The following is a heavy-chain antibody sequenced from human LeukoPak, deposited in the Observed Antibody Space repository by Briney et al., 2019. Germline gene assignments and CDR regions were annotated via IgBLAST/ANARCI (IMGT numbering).Heavy chain of an antibody. CDR1: GYTFTGYY. Sequence: ASVKVSCKASGYTFTGYYLHWVRQAPGQGPEWMGWINPNSGDTNYAQKFQGRVTMTSDTSISTAYMELSSLRSEDTAVYYCARGGAWELQQNDYWGQGTLVTVSS. V-gene: IGHV1-2*02. D-gene: IGHD1-26*01. CDR2: INPNSGDT. J-gene: IGHJ4*02. CDR3: ARGGAWELQQNDY.